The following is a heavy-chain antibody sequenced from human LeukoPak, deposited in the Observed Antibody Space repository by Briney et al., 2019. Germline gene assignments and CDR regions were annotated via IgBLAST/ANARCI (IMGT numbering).Heavy chain of an antibody. CDR2: IYHSGST. Sequence: SETLSLTCTVSGGSISSSSYYWGWIRQPPGKGLEWIGSIYHSGSTYYNPSLKSRVTISLDTSKNQFSLKLSSVTAADTAVYYCARDDLGDIEPIFDYWGQGTLVTVSS. CDR3: ARDDLGDIEPIFDY. D-gene: IGHD3-16*01. V-gene: IGHV4-39*07. J-gene: IGHJ4*02. CDR1: GGSISSSSYY.